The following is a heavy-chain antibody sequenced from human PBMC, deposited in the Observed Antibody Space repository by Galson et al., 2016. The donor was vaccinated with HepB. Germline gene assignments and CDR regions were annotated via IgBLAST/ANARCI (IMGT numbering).Heavy chain of an antibody. CDR1: GFVVSTKY. D-gene: IGHD3-16*02. V-gene: IGHV3-66*02. Sequence: SLRLSCAASGFVVSTKYMSWVRQAPGKGLEWVSVIYSDGSAYYEDSVKGRFTIPSDISKKLVDLQMNHLRAEDTAVYYCAREKGYLTNWFFDLWGRGTLVTVSS. CDR3: AREKGYLTNWFFDL. CDR2: IYSDGSA. J-gene: IGHJ2*01.